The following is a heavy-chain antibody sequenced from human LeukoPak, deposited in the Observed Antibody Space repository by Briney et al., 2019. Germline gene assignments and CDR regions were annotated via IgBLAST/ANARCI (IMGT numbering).Heavy chain of an antibody. V-gene: IGHV4-61*02. CDR1: GDSISSGNYY. CDR3: ARVKIATNVGARMDV. CDR2: IHTTVGT. D-gene: IGHD6-6*01. Sequence: SETLSLTCTVSGDSISSGNYYWTWIRQPAGKGLEWIGRIHTTVGTNYNPSLKSRVTVSLDTSKNQFSLKLTSVTAADTAVYYCARVKIATNVGARMDVWGQGTTVTVSS. J-gene: IGHJ6*02.